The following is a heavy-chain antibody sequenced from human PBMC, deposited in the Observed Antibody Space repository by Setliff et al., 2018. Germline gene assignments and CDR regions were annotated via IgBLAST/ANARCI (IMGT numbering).Heavy chain of an antibody. D-gene: IGHD3-3*01. Sequence: ASVKVSCKASGYTFTNYVFHWVRQAPGQRLEWMGWINAVSGNTKYSQKFQGRVTMTTDTSTSTAYMELSSLRSEDTAVYFCARGALVLQFLEWLPRFYYMDVWGKGTTVTVSS. J-gene: IGHJ6*03. CDR3: ARGALVLQFLEWLPRFYYMDV. V-gene: IGHV1-3*01. CDR1: GYTFTNYV. CDR2: INAVSGNT.